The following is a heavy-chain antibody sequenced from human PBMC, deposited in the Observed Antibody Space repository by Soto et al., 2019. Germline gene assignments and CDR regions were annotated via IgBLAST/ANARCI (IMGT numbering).Heavy chain of an antibody. CDR1: GGSGSFSGYY. D-gene: IGHD5-12*01. CDR2: INHIGRT. CDR3: ARGYLIKWHTPHY. Sequence: QVQLQQWGAGLLKPSEALSLTCVIDGGSGSFSGYYSSWIRKPPGQGLEWNGEINHIGRTNYNPSLKCRVSISVDTSKNQFSLNRSSVTGADTAVYDSARGYLIKWHTPHYWGQGTLVTVSS. J-gene: IGHJ4*02. V-gene: IGHV4-34*01.